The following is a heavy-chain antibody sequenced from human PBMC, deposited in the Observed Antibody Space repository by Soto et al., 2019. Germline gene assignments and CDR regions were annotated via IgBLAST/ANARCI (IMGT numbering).Heavy chain of an antibody. D-gene: IGHD6-19*01. CDR3: AAVAGRSPPIGDY. CDR2: ISYDGSNK. J-gene: IGHJ4*02. V-gene: IGHV3-30-3*01. Sequence: QVQLVESGGGVVQPGRSLRLSCAASGFTFSSYAMHWVRQAPGKGLEWVAVISYDGSNKYYADSVKGRFTISRDNSKNTLYLQMNSLRAEDTAVYYCAAVAGRSPPIGDYWGQGTLVTVSS. CDR1: GFTFSSYA.